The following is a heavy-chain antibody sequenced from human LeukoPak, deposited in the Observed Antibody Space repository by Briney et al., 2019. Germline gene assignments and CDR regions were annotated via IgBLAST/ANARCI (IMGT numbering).Heavy chain of an antibody. CDR3: AREADCSGTSCYSQFLDY. D-gene: IGHD2-2*01. J-gene: IGHJ4*02. CDR1: GFTFTNYW. CDR2: IKQDGSEK. Sequence: GGSLRLSCAASGFTFTNYWMSWVRQAPGKGLEWVANIKQDGSEKYYVDSVKGRFTISRDNAKNSLYLHMNSLRAEDTAVYYCAREADCSGTSCYSQFLDYWGQGTLVTVSS. V-gene: IGHV3-7*03.